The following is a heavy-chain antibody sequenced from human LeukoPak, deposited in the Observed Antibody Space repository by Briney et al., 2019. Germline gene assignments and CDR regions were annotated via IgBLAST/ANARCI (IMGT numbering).Heavy chain of an antibody. V-gene: IGHV3-23*01. Sequence: GGSLRLSCAASGFTFSTYAMSWVRQAPGKGPEWVSAISGSGGSTYYTDSVKGRFTISRDNSKNTLYLQMTSLRVEDTALYYCAKDAKRNYDFWDRFDYWGQGALVTVSS. CDR1: GFTFSTYA. CDR2: ISGSGGST. D-gene: IGHD3-3*01. J-gene: IGHJ4*02. CDR3: AKDAKRNYDFWDRFDY.